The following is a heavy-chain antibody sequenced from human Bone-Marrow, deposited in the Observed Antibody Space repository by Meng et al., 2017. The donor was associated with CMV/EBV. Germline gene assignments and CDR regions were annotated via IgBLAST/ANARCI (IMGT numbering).Heavy chain of an antibody. J-gene: IGHJ6*02. CDR3: ARDLGWNYVLYYYGMDV. Sequence: GESLKISCAASGFTVSRNYMSWVRQAPGKGLEWVSVIYSGGSTNYADSVKGRFTISRDNSKKTLYLQMNSLRAEDTAVYYCARDLGWNYVLYYYGMDVWGQGTTVTVSS. D-gene: IGHD1-7*01. CDR2: IYSGGST. V-gene: IGHV3-53*01. CDR1: GFTVSRNY.